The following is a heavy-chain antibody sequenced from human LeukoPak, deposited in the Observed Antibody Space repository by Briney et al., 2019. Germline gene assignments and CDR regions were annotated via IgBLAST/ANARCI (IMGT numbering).Heavy chain of an antibody. CDR1: GGTFSSYA. Sequence: ASVKVSCKASGGTFSSYAISWVRQAPGQRLEWMGGIIPIFGTANYAQKFQGRVTITADESTSTAYMELSSLRSEDTAVYYCARSPYYDSSGYYHPNYYYYYMDVWGKGTTVTVSS. CDR2: IIPIFGTA. CDR3: ARSPYYDSSGYYHPNYYYYYMDV. J-gene: IGHJ6*03. V-gene: IGHV1-69*13. D-gene: IGHD3-22*01.